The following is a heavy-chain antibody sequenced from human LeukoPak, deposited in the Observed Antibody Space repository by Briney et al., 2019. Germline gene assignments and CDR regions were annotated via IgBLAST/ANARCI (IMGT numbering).Heavy chain of an antibody. CDR1: GFTSSSYS. Sequence: GGSLRLSCAASGFTSSSYSMTWVRQAPGKGLEWVSSISSSSSYIYYADSVKGRFTISRDNAKDSLYLQMNSLRAEDTAVYCCARDHYYDSSKGWVDYWGQGTLVTVSS. V-gene: IGHV3-21*01. CDR3: ARDHYYDSSKGWVDY. J-gene: IGHJ4*02. CDR2: ISSSSSYI. D-gene: IGHD3-22*01.